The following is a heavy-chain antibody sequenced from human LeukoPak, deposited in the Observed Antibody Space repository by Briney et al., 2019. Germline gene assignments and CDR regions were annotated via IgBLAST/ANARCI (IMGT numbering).Heavy chain of an antibody. Sequence: SVKVSCKASGYTFTSYDINWVRQAPGQGLEWMGWMNTNSGNTGYAQKFQGRVTFTRNTSIGTAYMELTSLRSEDTALYYCAKKGLTVTTYYFDYWGQGTLVTVSS. CDR3: AKKGLTVTTYYFDY. D-gene: IGHD4-17*01. CDR2: MNTNSGNT. CDR1: GYTFTSYD. V-gene: IGHV1-8*03. J-gene: IGHJ4*02.